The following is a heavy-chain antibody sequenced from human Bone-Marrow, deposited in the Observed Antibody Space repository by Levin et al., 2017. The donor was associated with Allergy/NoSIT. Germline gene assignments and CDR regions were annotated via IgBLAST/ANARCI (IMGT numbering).Heavy chain of an antibody. Sequence: GGSLRLSCKTSGYTFTSFDINWVRQATGQGLEWMGWMYPNSDNEGYAQNFQGRVTMTRNTSISTAYMELSSLRSEDTAIYYCARGELGSGYLFDYWGQGTLVTVSS. CDR2: MYPNSDNE. CDR1: GYTFTSFD. CDR3: ARGELGSGYLFDY. V-gene: IGHV1-8*01. J-gene: IGHJ4*02. D-gene: IGHD5-12*01.